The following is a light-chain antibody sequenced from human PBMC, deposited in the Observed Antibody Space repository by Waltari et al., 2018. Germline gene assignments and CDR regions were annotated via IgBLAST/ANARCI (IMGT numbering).Light chain of an antibody. Sequence: EIVLTQSPGTLSLSPGERATLSCRASQSVSRALAWYQQRPGQAPRLLIYGASSRATGIPDRFSGSGSGTDFRLTISRLEPEDFAVDYGQNYVRLPATFGQGTKVEIK. CDR3: QNYVRLPAT. V-gene: IGKV3-20*01. CDR1: QSVSRA. CDR2: GAS. J-gene: IGKJ1*01.